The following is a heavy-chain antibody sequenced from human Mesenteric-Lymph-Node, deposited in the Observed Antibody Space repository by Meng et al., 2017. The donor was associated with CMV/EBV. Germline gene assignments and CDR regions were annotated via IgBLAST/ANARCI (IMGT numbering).Heavy chain of an antibody. CDR2: INSDGSNT. J-gene: IGHJ4*02. Sequence: GESPKISCAASGFTFSNYYLHWVRQGPGKGLMWVSRINSDGSNTRYGDSVQGRFTISRDNAKNMLYLQMNSLRAEDTAVYYCASGYDSNILDYWGQGTLVTVSS. CDR3: ASGYDSNILDY. CDR1: GFTFSNYY. V-gene: IGHV3-74*01. D-gene: IGHD2/OR15-2a*01.